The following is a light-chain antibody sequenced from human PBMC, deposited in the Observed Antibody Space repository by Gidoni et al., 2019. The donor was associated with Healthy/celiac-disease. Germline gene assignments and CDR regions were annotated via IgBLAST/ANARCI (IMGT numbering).Light chain of an antibody. CDR2: QDS. CDR1: KLGDKY. V-gene: IGLV3-1*01. CDR3: QAWDSSTGV. J-gene: IGLJ2*01. Sequence: SSELTPPPSVSLSPGQTASITCSGDKLGDKYACWYQQKPGQSPVLVIYQDSKRPSGIPERFSGSNSGNTATLTISGTQAMDEADYYCQAWDSSTGVFGGGTKLTVL.